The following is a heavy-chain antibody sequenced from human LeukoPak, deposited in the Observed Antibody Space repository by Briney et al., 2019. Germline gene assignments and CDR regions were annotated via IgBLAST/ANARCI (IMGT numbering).Heavy chain of an antibody. D-gene: IGHD3-16*01. CDR2: ISSSGSTI. CDR1: GFTFSDYY. V-gene: IGHV3-11*04. J-gene: IGHJ4*02. CDR3: ARDYVWGTFEPDF. Sequence: GGSLRLSCAASGFTFSDYYMSWIRQAPGKGLEWVSYISSSGSTIYYADSVKGRFTISRDNAKNSLYLQMNSLRAEDTALYYCARDYVWGTFEPDFWGQGTLVTVSS.